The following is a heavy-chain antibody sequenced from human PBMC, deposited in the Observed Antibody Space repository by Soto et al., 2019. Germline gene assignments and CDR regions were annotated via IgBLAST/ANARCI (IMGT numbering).Heavy chain of an antibody. J-gene: IGHJ4*02. D-gene: IGHD3-3*01. Sequence: PSETLSLTCTVSGGSISSYYWSWIRQPPGKGPEWIGYIYYSGSTNYNPSLKSRVTISVDTSKNQFSLKLSSVTAADTAVYYCARALRSGYDFWSGYDYYFDYWGQGTLVTVSS. CDR2: IYYSGST. CDR3: ARALRSGYDFWSGYDYYFDY. V-gene: IGHV4-59*01. CDR1: GGSISSYY.